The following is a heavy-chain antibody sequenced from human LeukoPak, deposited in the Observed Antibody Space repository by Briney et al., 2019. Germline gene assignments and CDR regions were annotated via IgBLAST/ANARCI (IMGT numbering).Heavy chain of an antibody. CDR3: ARVLYGDFLYYYYGMDV. Sequence: GASVKVSCKASGYTFTGYYMHWVRQAPGQGLEWMGWINPNSGGTNYAQKFQGRVTMTRDTSISTAYMELSRLRSDDTAVYYCARVLYGDFLYYYYGMDVWGQGTTVTVSS. CDR2: INPNSGGT. J-gene: IGHJ6*02. D-gene: IGHD4-17*01. CDR1: GYTFTGYY. V-gene: IGHV1-2*02.